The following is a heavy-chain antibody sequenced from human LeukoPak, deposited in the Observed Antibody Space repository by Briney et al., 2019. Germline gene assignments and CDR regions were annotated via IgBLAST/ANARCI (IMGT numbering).Heavy chain of an antibody. CDR2: IYYSGST. Sequence: SETLSLTCTVSGGSISSGDYYWSWIRQPPGKGLEWIGYIYYSGSTYYNPSLKSRVTISADTSKNQFSLKLSSVTAADTAVYYCARAKAGQTLDYWGQGTLVTVSS. CDR3: ARAKAGQTLDY. V-gene: IGHV4-30-4*01. J-gene: IGHJ4*02. CDR1: GGSISSGDYY.